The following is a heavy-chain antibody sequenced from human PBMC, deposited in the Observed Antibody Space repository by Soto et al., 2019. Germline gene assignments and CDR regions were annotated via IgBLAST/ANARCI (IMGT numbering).Heavy chain of an antibody. J-gene: IGHJ5*02. D-gene: IGHD3-10*01. CDR2: IDGSGGIT. CDR3: GKNSGWFNT. CDR1: GFTFGTTD. Sequence: QLLQSGGGLVQPGGSLTLYCAASGFTFGTTDMSWVRQAPGGGLEWVSPIDGSGGITYYADSVKGRFTISRDNSRNTVYLQMNSLRGDDSALYYCGKNSGWFNTWGQGALVTVSS. V-gene: IGHV3-23*01.